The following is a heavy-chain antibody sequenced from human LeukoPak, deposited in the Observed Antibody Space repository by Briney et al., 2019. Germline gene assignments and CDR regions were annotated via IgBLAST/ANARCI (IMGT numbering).Heavy chain of an antibody. CDR3: ARDHHALYYYYGMDV. J-gene: IGHJ6*02. CDR1: GFTFSSYE. V-gene: IGHV3-48*03. Sequence: PGGSLRLSCAASGFTFSSYEVNWVRQPPGKGLEWVSYISSSGSTIYYADSVKGRFTISSDNAKTSLYLQINSLSAEETAVYYCARDHHALYYYYGMDVWGQGTTVTVSS. D-gene: IGHD1-14*01. CDR2: ISSSGSTI.